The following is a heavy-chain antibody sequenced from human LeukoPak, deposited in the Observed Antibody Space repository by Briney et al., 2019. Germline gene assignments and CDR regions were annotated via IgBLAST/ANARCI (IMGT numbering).Heavy chain of an antibody. CDR2: ICSSSSTI. V-gene: IGHV3-48*01. J-gene: IGHJ4*02. CDR3: ASVTGAKPVFDD. D-gene: IGHD7-27*01. CDR1: GFTFDDYG. Sequence: GGSLRLSCAASGFTFDDYGMNWGREAPGEGLGWVSYICSSSSTIYSAGSVKGRFTISRENAKNSLYLQMNSLRAEDTAVYYLASVTGAKPVFDDWGQGTLVTVSS.